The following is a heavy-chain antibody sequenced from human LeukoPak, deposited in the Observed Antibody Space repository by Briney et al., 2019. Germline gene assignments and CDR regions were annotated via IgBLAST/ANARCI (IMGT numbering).Heavy chain of an antibody. V-gene: IGHV1-8*01. J-gene: IGHJ6*02. CDR2: MNPNSGNT. Sequence: ASVKVSCKASGYTFTSYDINWVRQATGLGLEWMGWMNPNSGNTGYAQKFQGRVTMTRNTSISTAYMELSSLRSEDTAVYYCARVPYDFWSGYFHYGMDVWGQGTTVTVSS. CDR3: ARVPYDFWSGYFHYGMDV. CDR1: GYTFTSYD. D-gene: IGHD3-3*01.